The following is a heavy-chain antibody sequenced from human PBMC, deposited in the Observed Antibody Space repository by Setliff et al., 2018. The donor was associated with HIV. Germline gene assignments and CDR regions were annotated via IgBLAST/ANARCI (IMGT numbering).Heavy chain of an antibody. J-gene: IGHJ5*02. D-gene: IGHD1-26*01. CDR2: INPNSGAT. CDR3: ALASIVSTARWNH. Sequence: ASVKVSCKVSGYTFSAYYLHWVRRAPGQGLEWMGWINPNSGATKYAQNFQGRVTMTRDTSISAAYMDLSSLTSDDTAVYYCALASIVSTARWNHWGRGTLVTVSS. V-gene: IGHV1-2*02. CDR1: GYTFSAYY.